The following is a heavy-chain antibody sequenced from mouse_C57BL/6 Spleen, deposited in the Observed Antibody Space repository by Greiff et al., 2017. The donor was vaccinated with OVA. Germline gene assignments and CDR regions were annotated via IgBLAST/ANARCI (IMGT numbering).Heavy chain of an antibody. CDR2: IWSDGNT. D-gene: IGHD1-1*01. CDR1: GFSLTSYG. CDR3: ARGMYYYGSSYFDV. J-gene: IGHJ1*03. Sequence: QVQLQQSGPGLVAPSQSLSITCTVSGFSLTSYGVHWVRQPPGKGLEWLVVIWSDGNTTYNSALKSRLSISKDNSKSQVFLKMNSLQTDDTARYYCARGMYYYGSSYFDVWGTGTTVTVSS. V-gene: IGHV2-6*03.